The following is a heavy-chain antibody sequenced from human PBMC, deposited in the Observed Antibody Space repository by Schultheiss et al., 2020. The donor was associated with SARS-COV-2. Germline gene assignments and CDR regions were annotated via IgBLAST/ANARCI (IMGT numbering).Heavy chain of an antibody. Sequence: SETLSLTCAISGDSVSSNSAAWNWIRQSPSRGLEWLGRTYYRSKWYNDYAVAVKSRITISPDTSKNQFSLQLNSVTPEDTAVYYCVRDRGVGATTLDYWGQGTLVTVSS. V-gene: IGHV6-1*01. D-gene: IGHD1-26*01. CDR1: GDSVSSNSAA. J-gene: IGHJ4*02. CDR3: VRDRGVGATTLDY. CDR2: TYYRSKWYN.